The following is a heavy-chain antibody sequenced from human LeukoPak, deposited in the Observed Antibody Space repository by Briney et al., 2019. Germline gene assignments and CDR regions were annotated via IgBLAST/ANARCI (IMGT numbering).Heavy chain of an antibody. Sequence: ASVKVSCKASGYTFNSYDINWVRQATGQGLEWMGWMNPNSGDTGYVQKLQGRVTMTTDTSTSTAYKELRSLRSDDTAVYYCARDPYDSSGYYYNYYYYGMDVWGQGTTVTVSS. V-gene: IGHV1-8*01. D-gene: IGHD3-22*01. CDR1: GYTFNSYD. CDR3: ARDPYDSSGYYYNYYYYGMDV. CDR2: MNPNSGDT. J-gene: IGHJ6*02.